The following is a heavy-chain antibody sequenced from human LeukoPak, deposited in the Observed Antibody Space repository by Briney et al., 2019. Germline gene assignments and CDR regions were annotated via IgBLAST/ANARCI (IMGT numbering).Heavy chain of an antibody. CDR2: ISYDGSNK. J-gene: IGHJ5*02. V-gene: IGHV3-30-3*01. CDR3: ARDRPAAMRDWFDP. D-gene: IGHD6-25*01. CDR1: GFTFSSYA. Sequence: PGGSLRLSCAASGFTFSSYAMHWVRQAPGKGLEWVAVISYDGSNKYYADSVKGRFTISRDNSKNTLYLQMNSLRAEDTAVYYCARDRPAAMRDWFDPWGQGTLVTVSS.